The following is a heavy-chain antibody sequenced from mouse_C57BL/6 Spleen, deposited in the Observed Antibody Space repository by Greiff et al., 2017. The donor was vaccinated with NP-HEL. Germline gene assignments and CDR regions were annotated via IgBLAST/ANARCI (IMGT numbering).Heavy chain of an antibody. Sequence: EVHLVESGPGLVKPSQSLSLTCSVTGYSITSGYYWNWIRQFPGNKLEWMGYISYDGSNNYNPSLKNRISITRDTSKNQFFLKLNSVTTEDTATYYCAREDPDYYGSSLFAYWGQGTLVTVSA. CDR1: GYSITSGYY. J-gene: IGHJ3*01. D-gene: IGHD1-1*01. CDR2: ISYDGSN. V-gene: IGHV3-6*01. CDR3: AREDPDYYGSSLFAY.